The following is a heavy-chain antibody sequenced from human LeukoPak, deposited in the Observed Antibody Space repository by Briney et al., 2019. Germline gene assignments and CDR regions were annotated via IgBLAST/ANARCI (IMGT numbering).Heavy chain of an antibody. CDR1: GYSISSGYC. D-gene: IGHD5-24*01. V-gene: IGHV4-38-2*02. CDR2: IYSTGST. CDR3: ASTRRDGYPFDY. J-gene: IGHJ4*02. Sequence: SETLSLTCTVSGYSISSGYCWAWIPQPPGKGLEWIGAIYSTGSTYYNPSLKSRVTVSVDTSKNQFSLRLSSVTAADTAVYYCASTRRDGYPFDYWGQGTLVTVSS.